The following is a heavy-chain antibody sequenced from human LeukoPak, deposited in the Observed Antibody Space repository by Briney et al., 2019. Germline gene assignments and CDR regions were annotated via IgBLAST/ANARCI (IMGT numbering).Heavy chain of an antibody. CDR1: GGSISSSSYY. J-gene: IGHJ4*02. CDR2: IYYSGST. V-gene: IGHV4-39*01. D-gene: IGHD4-23*01. Sequence: SETLSLTCTVSGGSISSSSYYWGWIRQPPGKGLEWIGSIYYSGSTYYNPSLKSRVTISVDTSKNQFSLKLSSVTAADTAVYYCAADCGGRDYWGQGTLVTVSS. CDR3: AADCGGRDY.